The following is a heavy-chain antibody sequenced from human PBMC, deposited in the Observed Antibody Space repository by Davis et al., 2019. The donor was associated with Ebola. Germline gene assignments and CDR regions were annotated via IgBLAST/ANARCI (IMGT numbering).Heavy chain of an antibody. CDR2: ISGSGHTT. J-gene: IGHJ5*01. CDR1: GFTFSNFA. V-gene: IGHV3-23*01. CDR3: AKDRTLSTGIGSHWLDS. D-gene: IGHD2/OR15-2a*01. Sequence: GESLKISCAASGFTFSNFAMNWVRQAPGKGLEWVSAISGSGHTTHYADSVEGRFTISRDNSKNTLFLQMNSLRAEDTAVYYCAKDRTLSTGIGSHWLDSWGQGTLVTVSS.